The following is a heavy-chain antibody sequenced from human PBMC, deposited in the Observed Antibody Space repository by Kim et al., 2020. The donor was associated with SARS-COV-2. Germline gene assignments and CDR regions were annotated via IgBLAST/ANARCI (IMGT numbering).Heavy chain of an antibody. D-gene: IGHD1-7*01. V-gene: IGHV7-4-1*02. CDR3: ARDWEPKGGTSFSHSYYYYYMDV. Sequence: ASVKVSCKASGYTFTSYAMNWVRQAPGQGLEWMGWINTNTGNPTYAQGFTGRSVFSLDTSVSTAYLQISSLKAEDTAVYYCARDWEPKGGTSFSHSYYYYYMDVWGKGTTVTVSS. J-gene: IGHJ6*03. CDR1: GYTFTSYA. CDR2: INTNTGNP.